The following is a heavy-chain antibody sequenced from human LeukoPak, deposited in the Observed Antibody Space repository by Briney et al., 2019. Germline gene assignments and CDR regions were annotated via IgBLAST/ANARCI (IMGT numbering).Heavy chain of an antibody. CDR1: GASMTNYY. CDR3: ARGNGYIYY. V-gene: IGHV4-59*01. CDR2: IYYSGST. Sequence: SETLSLTCTVSGASMTNYYWAWIRQPPGKGLEWVGYIYYSGSTNYNPSLTSRVTISVDTSKNQCSLNLSSVTAADTAVYYCARGNGYIYYWGQGTLVTVSS. D-gene: IGHD2-8*01. J-gene: IGHJ4*02.